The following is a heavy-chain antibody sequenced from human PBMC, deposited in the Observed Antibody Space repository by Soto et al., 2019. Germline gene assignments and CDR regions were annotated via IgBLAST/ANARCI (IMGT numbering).Heavy chain of an antibody. D-gene: IGHD3-22*01. V-gene: IGHV4-31*03. CDR2: IYYSGST. Sequence: SETLSLTCTVSGGSISSGGYYWSWIRQHPGKGLEWIGYIYYSGSTYYNPSLKSRVTISVDTSKNQFSLKLSSVTAADTAVYYCASGYSRLGAEYFQHWGQGTLVTVYS. J-gene: IGHJ1*01. CDR1: GGSISSGGYY. CDR3: ASGYSRLGAEYFQH.